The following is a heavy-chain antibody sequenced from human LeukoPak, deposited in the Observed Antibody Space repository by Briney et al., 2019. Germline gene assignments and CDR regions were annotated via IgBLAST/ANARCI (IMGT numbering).Heavy chain of an antibody. CDR3: ARDDDSSGYLSMYAFDI. CDR2: INWNGGST. D-gene: IGHD3-22*01. Sequence: GGSLRLSCAASGFTFDDYGMSWVRQAPGKGLEWVSGINWNGGSTGYADSVKGRFTISRDNAKNSLYLQMNSLRAEDTALYYCARDDDSSGYLSMYAFDIWGQGTMVTVSS. V-gene: IGHV3-20*04. CDR1: GFTFDDYG. J-gene: IGHJ3*02.